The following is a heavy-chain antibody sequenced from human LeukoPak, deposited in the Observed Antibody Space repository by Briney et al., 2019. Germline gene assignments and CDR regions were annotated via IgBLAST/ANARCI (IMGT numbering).Heavy chain of an antibody. CDR3: ARVRGIKYYYDSIGYYHY. Sequence: GSVRVSCKASGYTFSGYYMDWVRQAPGQGLEWMGWINPNSGGKNYAQTFKGRVTITRDKSSSTAYMELSRLRSDDTAVYYCARVRGIKYYYDSIGYYHYWGQGSPVTVSS. J-gene: IGHJ4*02. CDR1: GYTFSGYY. CDR2: INPNSGGK. V-gene: IGHV1-2*02. D-gene: IGHD3-22*01.